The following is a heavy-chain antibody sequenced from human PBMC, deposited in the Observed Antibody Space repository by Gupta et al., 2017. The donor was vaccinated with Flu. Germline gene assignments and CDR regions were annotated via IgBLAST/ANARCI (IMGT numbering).Heavy chain of an antibody. V-gene: IGHV2-70*04. D-gene: IGHD3-16*01. CDR1: GLSLSTSGMR. J-gene: IGHJ3*01. CDR3: ARTYSFGGAFDV. CDR2: IDWDDEK. Sequence: QVTLTESGPALVKPTPTLKLTCTVSGLSLSTSGMRVSWIRQPPGKALEWLARIDWDDEKFYSTSLKTRLTISKDTSKNQVVLTMTNMDPVDTATYYCARTYSFGGAFDVWGQGTMVIVSS.